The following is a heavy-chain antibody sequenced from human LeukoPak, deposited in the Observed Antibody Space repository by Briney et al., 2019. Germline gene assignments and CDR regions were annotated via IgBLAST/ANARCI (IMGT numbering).Heavy chain of an antibody. J-gene: IGHJ5*02. CDR3: ARGVGSSWLDP. D-gene: IGHD2-15*01. Sequence: ASVKVSCKASGYTFTAYYIHWVRQAPGQGLEWMGWMDPVSGGTNYAQRFQGRVTMTRDSSISTVYMQLSSLRSDDTADTAVYYCARGVGSSWLDPWGQGTLVTVSS. CDR1: GYTFTAYY. V-gene: IGHV1-2*02. CDR2: MDPVSGGT.